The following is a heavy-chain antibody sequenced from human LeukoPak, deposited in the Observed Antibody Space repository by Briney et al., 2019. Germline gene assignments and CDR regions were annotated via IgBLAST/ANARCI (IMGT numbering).Heavy chain of an antibody. Sequence: ASVKVSCKASGYTFTSYDINWVRQATGQGLEWMGFMNPNSGNTGYAQKFQGRVTMTRNTSISTAYMELSSLRSEDTAVYYCASCLSSSWYNPYYYYGMDVWGQGTTVTVSS. V-gene: IGHV1-8*01. CDR2: MNPNSGNT. CDR1: GYTFTSYD. CDR3: ASCLSSSWYNPYYYYGMDV. D-gene: IGHD6-13*01. J-gene: IGHJ6*02.